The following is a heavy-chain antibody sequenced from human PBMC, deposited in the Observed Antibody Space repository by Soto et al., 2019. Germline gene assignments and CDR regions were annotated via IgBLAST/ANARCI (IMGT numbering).Heavy chain of an antibody. CDR2: ISWNSGSI. V-gene: IGHV3-9*01. J-gene: IGHJ4*02. CDR1: GFTFDDYA. Sequence: EVQLVESGGGLVQPGRSLRLSCAASGFTFDDYAMHWVRQAPGKGLEWVSGISWNSGSIGYADSVKGRFTISRDNAKNSLYLQMNSLRAEDTALYYCAKDFGSGWDNYFDYWGQGTLVTVSS. D-gene: IGHD6-19*01. CDR3: AKDFGSGWDNYFDY.